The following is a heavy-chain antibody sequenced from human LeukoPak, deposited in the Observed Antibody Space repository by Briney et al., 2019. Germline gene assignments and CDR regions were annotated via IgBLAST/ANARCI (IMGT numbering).Heavy chain of an antibody. V-gene: IGHV3-7*01. Sequence: PGGSLRLSCAASGFTFSSYWMSWVRQAPGKVLEWVANIKQDGSEKYYVDSVKGRFTISRDNAKNSLYLQMNSLRAEDTAVYYCARVTRGGYDGYFDYWGQGTLVTVSS. CDR1: GFTFSSYW. CDR3: ARVTRGGYDGYFDY. CDR2: IKQDGSEK. D-gene: IGHD5-12*01. J-gene: IGHJ4*02.